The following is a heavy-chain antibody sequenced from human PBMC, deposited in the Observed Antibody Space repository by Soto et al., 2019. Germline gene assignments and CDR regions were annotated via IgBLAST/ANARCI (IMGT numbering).Heavy chain of an antibody. CDR3: ASSIPIFGEWLAHFDY. D-gene: IGHD3-3*01. CDR2: IIPILGIA. Sequence: ASVKVSCKASGGTFSSYTISWVRQAPGQGLEWMGRIIPILGIANYAQKFQGRVTITADKSTSTAYMELSSLRSEDTAVYYCASSIPIFGEWLAHFDYWGQGTLVTVSS. V-gene: IGHV1-69*02. J-gene: IGHJ4*02. CDR1: GGTFSSYT.